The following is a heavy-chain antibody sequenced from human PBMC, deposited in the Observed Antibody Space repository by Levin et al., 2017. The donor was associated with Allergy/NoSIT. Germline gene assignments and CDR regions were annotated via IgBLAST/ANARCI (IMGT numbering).Heavy chain of an antibody. D-gene: IGHD3-22*01. CDR2: IKSKTDGGTT. CDR1: GFTFSNAW. CDR3: TTVRSSGYYYYFDY. V-gene: IGHV3-15*01. J-gene: IGHJ4*02. Sequence: GESLKISCAASGFTFSNAWMSWVRQAPGKGLEWVGRIKSKTDGGTTDYAAPVKGRFTISRDDSKNTLYLQMNSLKTEDTAVYYCTTVRSSGYYYYFDYWGQGTLVTVSS.